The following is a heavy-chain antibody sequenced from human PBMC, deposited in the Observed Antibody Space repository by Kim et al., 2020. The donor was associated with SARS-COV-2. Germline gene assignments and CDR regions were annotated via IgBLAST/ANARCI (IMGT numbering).Heavy chain of an antibody. CDR3: ARSPAWGYYFDY. CDR1: GFTFTTSW. V-gene: IGHV3-7*01. D-gene: IGHD7-27*01. Sequence: GGSLRLSCAASGFTFTTSWMTWVRQAPGKGLQWVANIKQDGSAKYYVDSVKGRFTISRDNAKNSLYLQMNSLRAEDTAVYYCARSPAWGYYFDYWGQGTLVTVSS. CDR2: IKQDGSAK. J-gene: IGHJ4*02.